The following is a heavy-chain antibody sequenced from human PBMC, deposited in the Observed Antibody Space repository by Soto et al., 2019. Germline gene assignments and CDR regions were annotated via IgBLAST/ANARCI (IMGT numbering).Heavy chain of an antibody. Sequence: ASVKVSCKASGYTFTNYDINWVRQAPGQGLEWMGWISTYTGNTNYAQKLQGRVNMTTDTSTSTAYMELRSLRSDDTAVYYCARGYYYGSGRPTPGGMDVWGQGTTVTVSS. J-gene: IGHJ6*02. D-gene: IGHD3-10*01. CDR1: GYTFTNYD. CDR2: ISTYTGNT. V-gene: IGHV1-18*01. CDR3: ARGYYYGSGRPTPGGMDV.